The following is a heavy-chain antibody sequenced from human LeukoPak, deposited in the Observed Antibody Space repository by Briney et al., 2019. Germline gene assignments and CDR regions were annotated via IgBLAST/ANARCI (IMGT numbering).Heavy chain of an antibody. J-gene: IGHJ4*02. V-gene: IGHV3-11*04. CDR3: ARDTTIHAYYDFWSGYADY. Sequence: GGSLRLSCAASGFTFGDYYMSWIRQAPGKGLEWVSYISSSGSTIYYADSVKGRFTISRDNAKNSLYLQMNSLRAEDTAVYYCARDTTIHAYYDFWSGYADYWGQGTLVTVSS. CDR2: ISSSGSTI. CDR1: GFTFGDYY. D-gene: IGHD3-3*01.